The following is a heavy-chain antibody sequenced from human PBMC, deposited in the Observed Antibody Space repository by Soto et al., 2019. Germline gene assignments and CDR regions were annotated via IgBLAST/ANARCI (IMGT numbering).Heavy chain of an antibody. V-gene: IGHV1-46*01. CDR2: INPSGGST. D-gene: IGHD3-10*01. J-gene: IGHJ3*02. CDR1: GYTFTSYY. Sequence: ASVKVSCKASGYTFTSYYMHWVRQAPGQGXGWMGIINPSGGSTSYAQKFQGRVTMTRDTSTSTVYMELSSLRSEDTAVYYCARGDGSGSYYNVPYDAFDIWGQGTMVTVSS. CDR3: ARGDGSGSYYNVPYDAFDI.